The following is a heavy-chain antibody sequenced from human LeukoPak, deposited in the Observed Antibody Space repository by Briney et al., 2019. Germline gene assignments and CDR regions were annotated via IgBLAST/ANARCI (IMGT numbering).Heavy chain of an antibody. CDR3: ARPMPSYGSGSYGFDY. D-gene: IGHD3-10*01. CDR2: IYYSGST. J-gene: IGHJ4*02. CDR1: GGSISSSSYY. Sequence: PSETLSLTCTVSGGSISSSSYYWGWIRQPPGKGLEWIGSIYYSGSTYYNPSLKSRVTISVDTSKNQFSLKLSSVTAADTAVYYCARPMPSYGSGSYGFDYWGQGTPVTVSS. V-gene: IGHV4-39*01.